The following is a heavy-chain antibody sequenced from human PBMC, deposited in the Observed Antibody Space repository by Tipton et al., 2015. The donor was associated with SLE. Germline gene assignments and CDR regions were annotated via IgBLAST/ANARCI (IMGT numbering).Heavy chain of an antibody. CDR1: GGSISSGDYY. CDR3: VRAPRRYDSSGYYFLLGPPPDYFDY. V-gene: IGHV4-30-4*01. D-gene: IGHD3-22*01. CDR2: IYYSGST. Sequence: TLSLTCTVSGGSISSGDYYWSWIRQPPGKGLEWIGYIYYSGSTYYNPSLKSRVTISVDTSKNQFSLKLTSVTAADTAVYYCVRAPRRYDSSGYYFLLGPPPDYFDYWGQGTLVTVSS. J-gene: IGHJ4*02.